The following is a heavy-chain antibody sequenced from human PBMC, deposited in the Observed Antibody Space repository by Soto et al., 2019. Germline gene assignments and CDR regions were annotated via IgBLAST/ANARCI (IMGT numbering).Heavy chain of an antibody. CDR2: IIPIFGTA. Sequence: QVQLVQSGAEVKKPGSSVKVSCKASGGTFSSYAISWVRQAPGQGLEWMGGIIPIFGTANYAQKFLGRVTITADESTSTAYMELSSLRSEDTAVYYCARDLCSSTSCYCDYWGQGTLVTVSS. CDR1: GGTFSSYA. J-gene: IGHJ4*02. V-gene: IGHV1-69*01. CDR3: ARDLCSSTSCYCDY. D-gene: IGHD2-2*01.